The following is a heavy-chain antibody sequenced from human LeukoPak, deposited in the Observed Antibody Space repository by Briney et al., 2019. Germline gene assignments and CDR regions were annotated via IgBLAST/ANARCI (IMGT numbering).Heavy chain of an antibody. D-gene: IGHD3-10*01. V-gene: IGHV1-18*01. CDR3: ARDRERTMVRGVIIPPQPFDY. Sequence: GSVKVSCKASGYTFTSYGIRWVRQAPGQGLEWMGWISAYNGNTNYAQKLQGRVTMTTDTSTSTAYMELRSLRSDDTAVYYCARDRERTMVRGVIIPPQPFDYWGQGTLVTVSS. CDR1: GYTFTSYG. J-gene: IGHJ4*02. CDR2: ISAYNGNT.